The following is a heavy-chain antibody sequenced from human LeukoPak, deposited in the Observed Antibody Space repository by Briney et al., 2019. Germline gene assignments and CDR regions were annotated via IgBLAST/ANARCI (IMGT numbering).Heavy chain of an antibody. D-gene: IGHD5-18*01. Sequence: GESLKISCKGSGYSFTSYWIGWGRQMPGKGLEWMGIIYPGDSDTRYSPSFQGQVTISADKSISTAYLQWSSLKASDTAMYYCASASRPGYTHYYMDVWGKGTTVTVSS. J-gene: IGHJ6*03. CDR3: ASASRPGYTHYYMDV. CDR2: IYPGDSDT. V-gene: IGHV5-51*01. CDR1: GYSFTSYW.